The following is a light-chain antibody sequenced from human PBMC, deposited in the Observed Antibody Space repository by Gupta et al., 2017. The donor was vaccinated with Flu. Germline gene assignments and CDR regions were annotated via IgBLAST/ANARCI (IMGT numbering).Light chain of an antibody. CDR2: QND. Sequence: QSVLTPPPSVSAAPGQRVTISCSGSISNIGDNYVSWYQHHPGTAPKLLIYQNDKRPSGIPGRFSGSKSGTSATLGITGLQTGDEADYYCATWDNSLSAVFGGGTKLTVL. CDR1: ISNIGDNY. CDR3: ATWDNSLSAV. J-gene: IGLJ2*01. V-gene: IGLV1-51*02.